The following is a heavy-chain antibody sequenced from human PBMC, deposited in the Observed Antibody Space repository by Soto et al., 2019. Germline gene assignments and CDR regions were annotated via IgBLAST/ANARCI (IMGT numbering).Heavy chain of an antibody. Sequence: LSLTCTVSGGSISSSSYYWGWIRQPPGKGLEWIGSIYYSGSTYYNPSLKSRVTISVDTSKNQFSLKLSSVTAADTAVYYCARHYYYGSGSYRWGQGTLVTVSS. CDR1: GGSISSSSYY. D-gene: IGHD3-10*01. J-gene: IGHJ4*02. CDR3: ARHYYYGSGSYR. CDR2: IYYSGST. V-gene: IGHV4-39*01.